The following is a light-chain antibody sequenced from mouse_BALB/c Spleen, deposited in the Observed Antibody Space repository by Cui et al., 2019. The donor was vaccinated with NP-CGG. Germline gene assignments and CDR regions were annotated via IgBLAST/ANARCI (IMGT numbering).Light chain of an antibody. CDR2: GTN. CDR1: TGAVTTNNY. J-gene: IGLJ1*01. Sequence: QAVVTTESALTTSPGETVTLTCRSSTGAVTTNNYANWVQEKPDHLFTGLIGGTNNRAPGVPARFSGSLIGDKAALTITGAQTEDEARYFCALWFSNHWVFGGGTKLTVL. V-gene: IGLV1*01. CDR3: ALWFSNHWV.